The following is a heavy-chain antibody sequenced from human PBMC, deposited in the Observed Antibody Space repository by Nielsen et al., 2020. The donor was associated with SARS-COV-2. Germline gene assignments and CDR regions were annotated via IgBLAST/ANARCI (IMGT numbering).Heavy chain of an antibody. CDR2: IKSKTDGATT. Sequence: GGSLRLSCAASGFTFSSYGMNWVRQAPGKGLEWVGHIKSKTDGATTDYAAPVKGRFTISRDDSKNTLYLQMKSLKTEDTAVYYCTTIQWLLPYWGQGTLVTVSS. J-gene: IGHJ4*02. V-gene: IGHV3-15*01. CDR3: TTIQWLLPY. CDR1: GFTFSSYG. D-gene: IGHD6-19*01.